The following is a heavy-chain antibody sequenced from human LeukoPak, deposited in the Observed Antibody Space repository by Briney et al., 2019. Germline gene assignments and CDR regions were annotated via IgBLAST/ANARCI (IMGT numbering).Heavy chain of an antibody. CDR1: GFTFSSYE. J-gene: IGHJ6*03. CDR3: AKNGDRGAYCTGGTCYPYFYYYMDV. V-gene: IGHV3-48*03. D-gene: IGHD2-15*01. Sequence: GSLRLSCAASGFTFSSYEMNWVRQAPGKGLEWVSYISSSGSTIYYADSVKGRFTISRDNAKNSLYLQMNSLRAEDTAIYYCAKNGDRGAYCTGGTCYPYFYYYMDVWGKGTTVT. CDR2: ISSSGSTI.